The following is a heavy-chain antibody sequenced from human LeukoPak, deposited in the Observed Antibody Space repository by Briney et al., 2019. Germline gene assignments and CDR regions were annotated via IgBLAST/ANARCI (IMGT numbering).Heavy chain of an antibody. CDR3: ASPPRYCSSTSCHRLDY. J-gene: IGHJ4*02. Sequence: PSETLSLTCTVSGGSISSYYWSWIRQPPGRGLEWIGYIYYSGSTNYNPSLKSRVTISVDTSKNQFSLTLSSVTAADTAVYYCASPPRYCSSTSCHRLDYWGQGTLVTVSS. CDR1: GGSISSYY. CDR2: IYYSGST. V-gene: IGHV4-59*08. D-gene: IGHD2-2*01.